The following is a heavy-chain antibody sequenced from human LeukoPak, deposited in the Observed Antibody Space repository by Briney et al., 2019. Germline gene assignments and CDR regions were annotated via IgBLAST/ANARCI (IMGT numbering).Heavy chain of an antibody. CDR3: ARDANLAYYDILTGPVRYFDY. J-gene: IGHJ4*02. CDR1: GFIFSSGD. Sequence: MSRDRAVSGFIFSSGDMNYVGHDPGSEREGVSSMTSTSSYICYAASVKGRCTNSRENAKDSLYLEMNSLRAEDTAVYYCARDANLAYYDILTGPVRYFDYWGQGTLVTVSS. CDR2: MTSTSSYI. D-gene: IGHD3-9*01. V-gene: IGHV3-21*01.